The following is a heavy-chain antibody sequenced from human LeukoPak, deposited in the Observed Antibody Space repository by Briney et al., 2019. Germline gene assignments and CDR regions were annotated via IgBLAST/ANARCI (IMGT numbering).Heavy chain of an antibody. Sequence: GGSLRLSCAASGFTFSNAWMSWVRQAPGKGLEWVGRIKSKTDGGTTDYAAPVKGRFTISRDNAKNSLYLQMNSLRAEDTAVYYCARDSLYYDSTVGGFDYWGQGTLVTVSS. D-gene: IGHD3-22*01. CDR1: GFTFSNAW. V-gene: IGHV3-15*01. CDR3: ARDSLYYDSTVGGFDY. CDR2: IKSKTDGGTT. J-gene: IGHJ4*02.